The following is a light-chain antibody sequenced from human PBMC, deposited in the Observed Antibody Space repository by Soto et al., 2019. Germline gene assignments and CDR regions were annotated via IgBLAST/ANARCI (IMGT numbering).Light chain of an antibody. CDR1: QSVSSGY. CDR2: GAS. CDR3: QQRSNWPPA. V-gene: IGKV3D-20*02. J-gene: IGKJ5*01. Sequence: EIVLTQSPNALSFSPVERATLSCRASQSVSSGYLVWYQQKPGQAPRLLIYGASNRATGIPDRFSGSGSGTDFTLTISSLEPEDFAVYYCQQRSNWPPAFGQGTRLEIK.